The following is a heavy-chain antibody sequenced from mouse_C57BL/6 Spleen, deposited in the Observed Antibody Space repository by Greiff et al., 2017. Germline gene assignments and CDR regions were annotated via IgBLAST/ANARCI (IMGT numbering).Heavy chain of an antibody. J-gene: IGHJ3*01. CDR3: ARNDYDGWFAY. CDR1: GYTFTSYW. D-gene: IGHD2-4*01. CDR2: IDPSDSYT. Sequence: QVQLQQSGAELVKPGASVKLSCKASGYTFTSYWMQWVKQRPGQGLEWIGEIDPSDSYTNYNQKFKGKATLTVDTSSSTAYMQLSSLTSEDSAVYYCARNDYDGWFAYWGQGTLVTVSA. V-gene: IGHV1-50*01.